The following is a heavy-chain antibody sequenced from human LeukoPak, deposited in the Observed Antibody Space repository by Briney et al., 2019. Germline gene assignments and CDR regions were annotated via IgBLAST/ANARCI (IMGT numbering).Heavy chain of an antibody. D-gene: IGHD6-13*01. V-gene: IGHV3-21*04. CDR1: GFTFSRYI. CDR3: AKGLSWRVDDASDI. J-gene: IGHJ3*02. Sequence: GGSLRLSCAASGFTFSRYIMNWVRQAPGKRLEWVSSISTSSSYIYYADSVKGRFTISRDNAKNSLYLQMNSLRAEDTAVYYCAKGLSWRVDDASDIWGQGTMVTVSS. CDR2: ISTSSSYI.